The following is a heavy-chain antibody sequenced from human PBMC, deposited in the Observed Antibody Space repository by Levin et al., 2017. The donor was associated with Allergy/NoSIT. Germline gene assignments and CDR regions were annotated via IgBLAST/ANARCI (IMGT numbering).Heavy chain of an antibody. V-gene: IGHV4-59*01. CDR1: GGSISSYY. CDR3: ARGLGGRPDAFDI. Sequence: TPSETLSLTCTVSGGSISSYYWSWIRQPPGKGLEWIGYIYYSGSTNYNPSLKSRVTISVDTSKNQFSLKLSSVTAADTAVYYCARGLGGRPDAFDIWGQGTMVTVSS. J-gene: IGHJ3*02. CDR2: IYYSGST. D-gene: IGHD3-16*01.